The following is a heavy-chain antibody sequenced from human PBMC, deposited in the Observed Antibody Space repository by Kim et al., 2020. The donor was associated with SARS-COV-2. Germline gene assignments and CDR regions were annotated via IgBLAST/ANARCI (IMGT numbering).Heavy chain of an antibody. CDR1: GFTFSSYG. Sequence: GGSLRLSCAASGFTFSSYGMHWVRQAPGKGLEWVAVMSYDGSNKYYADSVKGRFTISRDNSKNTLYLQMNSLGAEDTAVYYCAKGDETQWFGELSYAMDVWGQGTTVTVSS. D-gene: IGHD3-10*01. CDR2: MSYDGSNK. V-gene: IGHV3-30*18. J-gene: IGHJ6*02. CDR3: AKGDETQWFGELSYAMDV.